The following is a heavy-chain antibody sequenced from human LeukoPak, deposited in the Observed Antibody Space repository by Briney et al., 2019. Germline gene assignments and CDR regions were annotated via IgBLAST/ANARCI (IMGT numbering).Heavy chain of an antibody. CDR2: MNPNSGNT. CDR1: GYTFTSYD. Sequence: ASVKVSCKASGYTFTSYDINWVRQATGQELEWMGWMNPNSGNTGYAQKFQGRVTMTRNTSISTAYMELSILRSEETSGYYCAKVAYSSSLYTYYYYMDVWGKGTTVTISS. D-gene: IGHD6-13*01. J-gene: IGHJ6*03. V-gene: IGHV1-8*01. CDR3: AKVAYSSSLYTYYYYMDV.